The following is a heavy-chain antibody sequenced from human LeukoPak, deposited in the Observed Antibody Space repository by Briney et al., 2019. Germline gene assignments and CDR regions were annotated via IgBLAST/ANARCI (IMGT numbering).Heavy chain of an antibody. CDR2: ISSNGGST. V-gene: IGHV3-64D*09. CDR3: VKSGYSYGYYYNWFDP. CDR1: GFTFSSYA. J-gene: IGHJ5*02. D-gene: IGHD5-18*01. Sequence: GGSLRLSCSASGFTFSSYAMHWVRQAPRKGLEYVSAISSNGGSTYYADSVKGRFTISRDNSKNTLYLQMSSLRAEDTAVYYCVKSGYSYGYYYNWFDPWGQGTLVTVSS.